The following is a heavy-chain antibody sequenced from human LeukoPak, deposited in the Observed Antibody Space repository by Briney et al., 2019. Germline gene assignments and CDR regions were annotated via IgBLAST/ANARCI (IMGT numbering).Heavy chain of an antibody. CDR2: FIPILRTP. CDR3: ATPSRGHAFDI. CDR1: GGTVSSFA. J-gene: IGHJ3*02. V-gene: IGHV1-69*05. D-gene: IGHD3-10*01. Sequence: GSSVKVSCKTSGGTVSSFALRWMRQAPGQGPEWMGGFIPILRTPKDAQKFQGRVAITTDESTDTFYMEVSGLRVEDTAVYYCATPSRGHAFDIWGQGTMVTVS.